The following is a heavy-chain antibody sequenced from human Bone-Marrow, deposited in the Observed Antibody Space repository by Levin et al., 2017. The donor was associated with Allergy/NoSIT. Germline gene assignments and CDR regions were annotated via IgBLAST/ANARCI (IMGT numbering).Heavy chain of an antibody. J-gene: IGHJ6*02. CDR1: GYSFTSYW. CDR3: ARATLARPFGSYYYYYGMDV. CDR2: IYPGDSDT. Sequence: GESLKISCKGSGYSFTSYWIGWVRQMPGKGLEWMGIIYPGDSDTRYSPSFQGQVTISADKSISTAYLQWSSLKASDTAMYYCARATLARPFGSYYYYYGMDVWGQGTTVTVSS. D-gene: IGHD1-26*01. V-gene: IGHV5-51*01.